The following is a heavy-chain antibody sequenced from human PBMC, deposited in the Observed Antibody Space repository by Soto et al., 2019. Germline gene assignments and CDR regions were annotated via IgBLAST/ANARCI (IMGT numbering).Heavy chain of an antibody. Sequence: EVQLVESGGGLVKPGGSLRLSCAASGLTFSSYSMNWVRQAPGKGLEWVSSISSGSSYIYYADSVKGRFTISRDNAKKSLYLQMNSLRGEDTAVYHCARSSGGSGKLWNYYGMDVWGKGSTVTVYS. V-gene: IGHV3-21*01. D-gene: IGHD3-10*01. CDR1: GLTFSSYS. CDR2: ISSGSSYI. CDR3: ARSSGGSGKLWNYYGMDV. J-gene: IGHJ6*04.